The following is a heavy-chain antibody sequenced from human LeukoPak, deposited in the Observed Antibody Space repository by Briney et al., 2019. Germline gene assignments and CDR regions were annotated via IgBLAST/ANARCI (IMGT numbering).Heavy chain of an antibody. CDR2: FNPNSGGT. V-gene: IGHV1-2*02. CDR1: GYTFTGYY. J-gene: IGHJ4*02. D-gene: IGHD3-10*01. Sequence: ASVKVSCKASGYTFTGYYMHWVRQTPGQGLEWMGWFNPNSGGTNYAQNFQGRVTMTRDTSISTAYMELSSLRSDDTAVYYCARDYYGSGSYYHYWGQGTLVTVSS. CDR3: ARDYYGSGSYYHY.